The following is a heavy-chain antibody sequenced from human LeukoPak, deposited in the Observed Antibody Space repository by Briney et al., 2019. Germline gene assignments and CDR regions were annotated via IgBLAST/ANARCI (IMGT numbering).Heavy chain of an antibody. J-gene: IGHJ4*02. CDR2: IKQDGSEK. V-gene: IGHV3-7*01. CDR3: ARDRGAAAGLFDY. Sequence: GGSLRLSCAASGFTFSSYWMSWVRQAPGKGLEWVANIKQDGSEKYYVDSVKGRFTISRDNAKNSLYLQMNSLRAEDTAVYYCARDRGAAAGLFDYWGQGTLVTVSS. CDR1: GFTFSSYW. D-gene: IGHD6-13*01.